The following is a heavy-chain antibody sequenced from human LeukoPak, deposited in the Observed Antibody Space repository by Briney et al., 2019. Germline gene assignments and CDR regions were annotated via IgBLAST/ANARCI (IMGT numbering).Heavy chain of an antibody. J-gene: IGHJ4*02. CDR3: ARETGSAVGSTDFDY. V-gene: IGHV3-30-3*01. Sequence: GSLRLSCAASGFTFISYAIHWVRQAPGKGLEWVAVISYDGSNKYYADSVKGRLTISRDNSKNTLYLQMNSLRAEDTAVYYCARETGSAVGSTDFDYWGQGTLVTVSS. CDR1: GFTFISYA. CDR2: ISYDGSNK. D-gene: IGHD4-17*01.